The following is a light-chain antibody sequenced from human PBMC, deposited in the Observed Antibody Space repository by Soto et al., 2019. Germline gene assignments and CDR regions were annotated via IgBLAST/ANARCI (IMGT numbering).Light chain of an antibody. CDR2: AAT. V-gene: IGKV1-9*01. Sequence: DIHLTQSPSLLSVSLADRFTITCRASQGISQYVSWYQQKPGKAPRLLIYAATVLQGGVPSRFSGTGSATEFILTISSLQPEDFATYYCQQVNIYPLTFGGGTKVDIK. CDR1: QGISQY. J-gene: IGKJ4*01. CDR3: QQVNIYPLT.